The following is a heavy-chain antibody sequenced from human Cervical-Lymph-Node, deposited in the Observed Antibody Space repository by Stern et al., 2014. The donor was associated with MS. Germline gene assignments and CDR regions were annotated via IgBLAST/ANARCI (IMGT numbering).Heavy chain of an antibody. CDR3: ARSRVGGCHYFDY. Sequence: QVNLKESGPALVKPTQTLTLTCTFSGFSLSTTGMCVSWIRQPPGKALEWITLIDGHYKKYYISSMRTRLTISKDTTKNQLVLTITNIDPVDTATYYCARSRVGGCHYFDYWGQGTLVTVSS. CDR2: IDGHYKK. D-gene: IGHD3-10*01. V-gene: IGHV2-70*01. CDR1: GFSLSTTGMC. J-gene: IGHJ4*02.